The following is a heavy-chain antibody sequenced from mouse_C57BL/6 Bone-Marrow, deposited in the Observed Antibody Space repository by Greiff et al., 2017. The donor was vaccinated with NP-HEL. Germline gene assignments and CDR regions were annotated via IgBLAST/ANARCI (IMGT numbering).Heavy chain of an antibody. Sequence: VQLQQPGAELVKPGASVKLSCKASGYTFTSYWMQWVKQRPGQGLEWIGEIDPSDSYTNYTQKFKSKATLTVDTSSSTAYMQLSSLSSEDSAVYYCGRESLCGYGFAYWGQGTLVTVSA. CDR1: GYTFTSYW. D-gene: IGHD2-2*01. CDR2: IDPSDSYT. J-gene: IGHJ3*01. V-gene: IGHV1-50*01. CDR3: GRESLCGYGFAY.